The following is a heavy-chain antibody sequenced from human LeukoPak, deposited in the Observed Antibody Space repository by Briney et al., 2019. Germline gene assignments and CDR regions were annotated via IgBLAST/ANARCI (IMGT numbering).Heavy chain of an antibody. J-gene: IGHJ5*02. D-gene: IGHD3-10*01. Sequence: GGSLRLSCVVSGLTFRSYAMSWVRQAPGKGLEGVSTVSGKGDETFYADSVKGRFTLSRDNSKNKLNLQINSLRAEDTAVYYCAKGGHYSFFDRWGQGILVTVSS. V-gene: IGHV3-23*01. CDR1: GLTFRSYA. CDR2: VSGKGDET. CDR3: AKGGHYSFFDR.